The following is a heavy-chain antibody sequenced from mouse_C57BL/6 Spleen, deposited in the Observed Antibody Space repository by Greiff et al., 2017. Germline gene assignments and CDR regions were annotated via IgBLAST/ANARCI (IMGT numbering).Heavy chain of an antibody. Sequence: VQLQQPGAELVKPGASVKLSCKASGYTFTSYWMHWVKQRPGQGLEWIGMIHPNSGSTNYNEKFKSKATLTVDKSSSTAYMQLSSLTSEDSAVYYCARSDGYSDWYFEVWGTGTTVTVAS. V-gene: IGHV1-64*01. CDR1: GYTFTSYW. CDR3: ARSDGYSDWYFEV. J-gene: IGHJ1*03. D-gene: IGHD2-3*01. CDR2: IHPNSGST.